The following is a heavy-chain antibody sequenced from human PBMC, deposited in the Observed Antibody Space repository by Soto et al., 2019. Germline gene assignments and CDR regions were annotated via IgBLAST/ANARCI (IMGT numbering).Heavy chain of an antibody. CDR3: AAVVNYTVSHYCYGMDG. CDR2: IAVGSGNT. V-gene: IGHV1-58*02. J-gene: IGHJ6*02. D-gene: IGHD2-21*01. CDR1: GFTFSNSA. Sequence: QMQLVQSGPEVKKPGTSVKVSCKASGFTFSNSAIQWVRQARGQRLEWIGWIAVGSGNTNYAQKFEEIVTITRDMSTSTSYRERSSLRTEDTAVYCCAAVVNYTVSHYCYGMDGWGHGTTVIVSS.